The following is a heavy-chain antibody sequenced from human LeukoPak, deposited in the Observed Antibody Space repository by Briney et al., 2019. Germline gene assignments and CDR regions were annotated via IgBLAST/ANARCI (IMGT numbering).Heavy chain of an antibody. CDR2: INHSGST. J-gene: IGHJ6*04. V-gene: IGHV4-34*01. D-gene: IGHD3-10*01. CDR1: GGSFSGYY. CDR3: ARGLWFGELSS. Sequence: KPSETLSLTCAVYGGSFSGYYWSWIRQPPGKGLEWIGEINHSGSTNYNPSLKSRVTISVDTSKNQFSLKLGSVTAADTAVYYCARGLWFGELSSWGKGTTVTVSS.